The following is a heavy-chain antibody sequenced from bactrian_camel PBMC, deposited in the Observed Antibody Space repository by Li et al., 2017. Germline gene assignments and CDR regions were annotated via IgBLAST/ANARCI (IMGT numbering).Heavy chain of an antibody. CDR1: GYSYRSNC. Sequence: VQLVESGGGSVEIGGSLRLSSASSGYSYRSNCLAWFRQRPEKAREGVAILWTGDGATFYSHSVKGRFTISQDTAKNIVYLQMNNLKPEDTAMYYCAAVGATTCRSGLCCKVRSREYTYWGQGTQVTVS. CDR2: LWTGDGAT. V-gene: IGHV3S40*01. D-gene: IGHD2*01. CDR3: AAVGATTCRSGLCCKVRSREYTY. J-gene: IGHJ4*01.